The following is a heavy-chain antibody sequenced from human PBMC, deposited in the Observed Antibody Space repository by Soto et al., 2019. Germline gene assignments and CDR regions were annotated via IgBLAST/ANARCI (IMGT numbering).Heavy chain of an antibody. Sequence: SETLSLTCTVSCGSLGSYYWSCIRQPPWKGLEWIVYVFYTGRANYNASLKSRVSISLDTPNYQFSLKLSSVTAADTAVYYCAGLRGYAVSTIEYWGQGTMVTLSS. V-gene: IGHV4-59*03. D-gene: IGHD5-12*01. J-gene: IGHJ4*02. CDR1: CGSLGSYY. CDR3: AGLRGYAVSTIEY. CDR2: VFYTGRA.